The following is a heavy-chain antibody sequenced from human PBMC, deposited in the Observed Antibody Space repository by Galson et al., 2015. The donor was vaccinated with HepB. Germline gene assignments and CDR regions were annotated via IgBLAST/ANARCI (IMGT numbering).Heavy chain of an antibody. D-gene: IGHD2-15*01. V-gene: IGHV3-9*01. CDR1: GFTFDDYA. Sequence: SLRLSCAASGFTFDDYAMHWVRQAPGKGLEWVSGISWNSGSIGYADSVKGRFTISRDNAKNSLYLQMNSLRAEDTALYYCAKGARVVVVAATFDYWGQGTLVTASS. CDR2: ISWNSGSI. J-gene: IGHJ4*02. CDR3: AKGARVVVVAATFDY.